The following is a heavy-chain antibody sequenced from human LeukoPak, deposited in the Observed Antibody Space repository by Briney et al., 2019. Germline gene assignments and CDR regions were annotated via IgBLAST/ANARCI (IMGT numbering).Heavy chain of an antibody. Sequence: ASVKVSCKASRYTFTGYYMHWVRQAPGQGLEWMGRINPNSGGTNYAQKFQGRVTMTRDTSINTAYMEVSRLRSDDTAVYYCARGGSTAGLKYNWFDPWGQGTLVTVSS. J-gene: IGHJ5*02. CDR1: RYTFTGYY. CDR3: ARGGSTAGLKYNWFDP. D-gene: IGHD2-2*01. CDR2: INPNSGGT. V-gene: IGHV1-2*06.